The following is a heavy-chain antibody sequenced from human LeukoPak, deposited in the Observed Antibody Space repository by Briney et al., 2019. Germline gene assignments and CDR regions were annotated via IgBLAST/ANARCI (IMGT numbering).Heavy chain of an antibody. CDR3: ATGSGYYYDH. CDR1: GFTFNRFY. V-gene: IGHV3-33*08. CDR2: AYDDGSNQ. D-gene: IGHD3-22*01. J-gene: IGHJ4*02. Sequence: GGSLRLPCSASGFTFNRFYLHWVRQAPGKGLEWVAVAYDDGSNQYYADSVKGRFTISKDIFKNTLYVQMNSLRAEDTAVYYCATGSGYYYDHWGQGTLVTVSS.